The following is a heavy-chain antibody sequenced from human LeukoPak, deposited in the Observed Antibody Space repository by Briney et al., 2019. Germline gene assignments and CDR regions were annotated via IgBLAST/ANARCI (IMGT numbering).Heavy chain of an antibody. CDR2: INPNSGGT. J-gene: IGHJ4*02. CDR1: GYTFTGYY. CDR3: ARVSYDILTGDPDY. Sequence: ASVKVSCKASGYTFTGYYMHWVRQAPGQGLEWMGWINPNSGGTNYAQKFQGRVTMTRDTSISTAYMELSRLRSDDTAVYYCARVSYDILTGDPDYWGQGTLVTVSS. D-gene: IGHD3-9*01. V-gene: IGHV1-2*02.